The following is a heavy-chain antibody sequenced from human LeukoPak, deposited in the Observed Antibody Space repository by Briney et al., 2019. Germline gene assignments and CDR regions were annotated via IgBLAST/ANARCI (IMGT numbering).Heavy chain of an antibody. D-gene: IGHD3-10*01. CDR2: INPNSGGT. J-gene: IGHJ4*02. CDR3: ARGTAPPSMVRGVRVEDY. V-gene: IGHV1-2*02. CDR1: GYTFTGYY. Sequence: ASVKVSCKASGYTFTGYYMHWERQAPGQGLEWMGWINPNSGGTNYAQKFQGRVTMTRDTSISTAYMELSRLRSDDTAVYYCARGTAPPSMVRGVRVEDYWGQGTLVTVSS.